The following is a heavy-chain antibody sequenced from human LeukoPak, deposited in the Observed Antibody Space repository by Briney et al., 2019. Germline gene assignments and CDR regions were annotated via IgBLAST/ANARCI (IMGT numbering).Heavy chain of an antibody. CDR3: VEDVVVIVAAKPGI. CDR2: IGGSGDTT. CDR1: GFTFSTYA. D-gene: IGHD2-15*01. Sequence: QSGGSLRLSCAASGFTFSTYAMSWVRQAPGKGLEWVSSIGGSGDTTYYADAVKGRFTISRDNSKNTLYLQMNRLRVDDTAVYYCVEDVVVIVAAKPGIWGQGTLVTVSS. V-gene: IGHV3-23*01. J-gene: IGHJ4*02.